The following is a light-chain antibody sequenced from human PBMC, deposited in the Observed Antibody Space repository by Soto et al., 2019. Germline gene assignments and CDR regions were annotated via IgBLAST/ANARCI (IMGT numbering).Light chain of an antibody. CDR3: AVWDDSLDGVV. J-gene: IGLJ2*01. V-gene: IGLV1-44*01. CDR1: SSNIGDNT. Sequence: QSVLTQAPSASGTPGQRVTISCSGSSSNIGDNTVNWYQQLPGTAPKLLIYSNDQRSSGVPDRFSGSKSGTSASLAISGLQSEDEADYYCAVWDDSLDGVVFGGGTKLTVL. CDR2: SND.